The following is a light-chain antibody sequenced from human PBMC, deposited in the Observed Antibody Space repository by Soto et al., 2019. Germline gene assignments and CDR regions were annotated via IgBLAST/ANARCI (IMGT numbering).Light chain of an antibody. J-gene: IGLJ7*01. V-gene: IGLV1-40*01. CDR2: VNS. CDR1: XXNIGAGYY. Sequence: QSVLTQPXSXSXXXXXXVTXXXXXSXXNIGAGYYVHWYQQLPGTAPKLLIYVNSNRPSGIPDRFSGSKSGTSASLAITGLQPEDEGDYYCQSYDRSLGDFVFGGGTQLTVL. CDR3: QSYDRSLGDFV.